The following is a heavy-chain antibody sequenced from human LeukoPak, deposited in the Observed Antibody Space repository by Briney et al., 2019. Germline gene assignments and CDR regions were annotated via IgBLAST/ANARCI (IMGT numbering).Heavy chain of an antibody. CDR1: GFSFGNYW. Sequence: GGSLRLSCAASGFSFGNYWMHWVRQAPGKGLVWVSHINSDGSSTSYTDSVKGRFTLSRDNARNMVYLQMNSLRAEDTAVYYCGTSPVVPGSRWGQGTLVIVSS. D-gene: IGHD3-22*01. CDR3: GTSPVVPGSR. V-gene: IGHV3-74*01. J-gene: IGHJ4*02. CDR2: INSDGSST.